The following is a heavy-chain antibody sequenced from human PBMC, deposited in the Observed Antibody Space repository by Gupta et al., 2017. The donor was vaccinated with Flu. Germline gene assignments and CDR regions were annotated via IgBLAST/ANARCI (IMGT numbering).Heavy chain of an antibody. V-gene: IGHV3-9*01. CDR2: ISWNSGSI. Sequence: WGRQAPGKGLEWVSGISWNSGSIGYADSGKGRFTISRDNAKNSLYLQMNSLRAEDTALYYCAKDSGRNLAARRGYYYGMDVWGQGTTVTVAS. J-gene: IGHJ6*02. D-gene: IGHD6-6*01. CDR3: AKDSGRNLAARRGYYYGMDV.